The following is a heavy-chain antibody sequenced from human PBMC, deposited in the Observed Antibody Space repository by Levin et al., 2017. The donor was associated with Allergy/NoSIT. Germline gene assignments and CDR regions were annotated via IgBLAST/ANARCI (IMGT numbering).Heavy chain of an antibody. J-gene: IGHJ4*02. CDR3: APLGQEGY. Sequence: GGSLRLSCAASGFTFSSYAMHWVRQAPGKGLEWVAVISYDGSNKYYADSVKGRFTISRDNSKNTLYLQMNSLRAEDTAVYYCAPLGQEGYWGQGTLVTVSS. V-gene: IGHV3-30*04. CDR1: GFTFSSYA. CDR2: ISYDGSNK.